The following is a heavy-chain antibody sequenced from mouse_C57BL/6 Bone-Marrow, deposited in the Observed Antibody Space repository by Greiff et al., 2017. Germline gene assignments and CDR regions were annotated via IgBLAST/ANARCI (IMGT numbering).Heavy chain of an antibody. J-gene: IGHJ3*01. Sequence: QVQLQQPGAELVRPGSSVKLSCKASGYTFTSYWMHWVKQRPIQGLEWIGNIDPSDSETHYNQKFKDKATLTVDKSSSTAYMQLSSLTSEDSAVYYCARSRGRWGCLGWFAYWGQGTLVTVSA. CDR2: IDPSDSET. CDR1: GYTFTSYW. CDR3: ARSRGRWGCLGWFAY. D-gene: IGHD2-3*01. V-gene: IGHV1-52*01.